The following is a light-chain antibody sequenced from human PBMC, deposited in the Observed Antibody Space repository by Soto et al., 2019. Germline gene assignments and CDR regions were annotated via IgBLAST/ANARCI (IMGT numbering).Light chain of an antibody. J-gene: IGKJ4*01. CDR2: GTS. CDR3: QQYGSSPPT. V-gene: IGKV3-20*01. CDR1: QRVNSNY. Sequence: DIVLTQSPGTLSWSPGERATLSCRASQRVNSNYLAWYQQKPGQAGRLLIYGTSSRATGMPDRFSGVGSGTDFSLTISRLAPEDFAVYYCQQYGSSPPTFGVGTEVDIK.